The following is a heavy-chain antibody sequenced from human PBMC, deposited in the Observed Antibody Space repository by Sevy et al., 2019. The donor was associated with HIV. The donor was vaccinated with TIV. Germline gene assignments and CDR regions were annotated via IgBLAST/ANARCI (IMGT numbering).Heavy chain of an antibody. CDR2: ICFDGSNI. CDR3: ARERTYLFDY. V-gene: IGHV3-33*01. J-gene: IGHJ4*02. CDR1: GFTFGSYG. Sequence: GGSLRLSCVASGFTFGSYGMLWVRQAPGKGLERVAGICFDGSNIHYADSVRGRFTISRDNSKNTRSLQMSSLRAEDTAVYYCARERTYLFDYCGQGTLVTVSS.